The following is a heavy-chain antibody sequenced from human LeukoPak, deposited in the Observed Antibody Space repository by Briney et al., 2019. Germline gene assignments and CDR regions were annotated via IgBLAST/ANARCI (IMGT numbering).Heavy chain of an antibody. Sequence: PGGSLKLSCAASGFTFSGSAMHWVRQASGKGLEWVGRIRSKANSYATAYAASVKGRFTISRDNAKNSLYLQMNSLRAEDTAVYYCARDDSSWTDYWGQGTLVTVSS. CDR3: ARDDSSWTDY. CDR1: GFTFSGSA. CDR2: IRSKANSYAT. J-gene: IGHJ4*02. D-gene: IGHD6-13*01. V-gene: IGHV3-73*01.